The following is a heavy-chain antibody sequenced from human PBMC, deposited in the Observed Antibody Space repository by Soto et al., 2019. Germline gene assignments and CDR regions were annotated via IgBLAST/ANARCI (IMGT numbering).Heavy chain of an antibody. V-gene: IGHV1-18*01. J-gene: IGHJ5*02. D-gene: IGHD1-7*01. Sequence: ASVKVSCKASGYTFTSFDISWVRQAPGQGLEWMGWISAYNGNTNYAQKLQGRVTMTTDTSTSTAYMELRSLRSDDTAVYYCARSPYNWNYVGVESWFDPWGQGTLVTVS. CDR2: ISAYNGNT. CDR3: ARSPYNWNYVGVESWFDP. CDR1: GYTFTSFD.